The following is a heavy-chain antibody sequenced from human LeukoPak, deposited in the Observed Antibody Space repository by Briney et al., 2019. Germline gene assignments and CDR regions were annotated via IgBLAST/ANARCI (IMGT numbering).Heavy chain of an antibody. D-gene: IGHD3-9*01. CDR1: GYTFTSYA. CDR2: SNAGNGNT. J-gene: IGHJ4*02. Sequence: ASVKVSCKASGYTFTSYAMHWVRQAPGQRLEWMGWSNAGNGNTKYSQEFQGRVTITRDTSASTAYMELSSLGSEDMAVYYCARAGYDILTGYYSPRLDYWGQGTLVTVSS. V-gene: IGHV1-3*02. CDR3: ARAGYDILTGYYSPRLDY.